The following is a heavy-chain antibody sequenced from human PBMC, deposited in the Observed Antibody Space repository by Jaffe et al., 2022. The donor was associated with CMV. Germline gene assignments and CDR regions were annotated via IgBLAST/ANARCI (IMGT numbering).Heavy chain of an antibody. D-gene: IGHD1-26*01. Sequence: EVQLVESGGGLVQPGRSLRLSCTASGFTFGDYAMSWVRQAPGKGLEWVGFIRSKAYGGTTEYAASVKGRFTISRDDSKSIAYLQMNSLKTEDTAVYSCTRDGSGSYGAYRAFDIWGQGTMVTVSS. CDR2: IRSKAYGGTT. J-gene: IGHJ3*02. V-gene: IGHV3-49*04. CDR1: GFTFGDYA. CDR3: TRDGSGSYGAYRAFDI.